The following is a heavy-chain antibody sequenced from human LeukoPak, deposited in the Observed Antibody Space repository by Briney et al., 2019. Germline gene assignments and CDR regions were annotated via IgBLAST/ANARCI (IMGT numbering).Heavy chain of an antibody. CDR3: AKGRLDGMGLLDY. CDR1: GFTFSSCA. CDR2: ITGSVGST. V-gene: IGHV3-23*01. Sequence: GGSLRLSCAASGFTFSSCAMNWVRQAPGKGLEWVSVITGSVGSTYYADSVKGRFTISRDNSKNTLSLQMNSLRAEDTAVYYCAKGRLDGMGLLDYWGQGTLVTVSS. J-gene: IGHJ4*02. D-gene: IGHD5-24*01.